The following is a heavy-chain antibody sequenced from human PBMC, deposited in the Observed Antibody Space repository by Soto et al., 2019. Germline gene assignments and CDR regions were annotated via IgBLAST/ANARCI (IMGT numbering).Heavy chain of an antibody. CDR2: IIPILGIA. Sequence: QVQLVQSGAEVKKPGSSVKVSCKASGGTFSSYTISWVRQAPGRGLEWMGRIIPILGIANYAQKFQGRVTITADKSTSTAYMELSSLRSEDTAVYYCASGGYYDSSGPERWFDPWGQGTLVTVSS. CDR1: GGTFSSYT. D-gene: IGHD3-22*01. CDR3: ASGGYYDSSGPERWFDP. V-gene: IGHV1-69*02. J-gene: IGHJ5*02.